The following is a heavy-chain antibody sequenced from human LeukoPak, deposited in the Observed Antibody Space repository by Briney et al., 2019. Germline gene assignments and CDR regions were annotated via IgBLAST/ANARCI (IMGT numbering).Heavy chain of an antibody. CDR3: AREIAAADQSDSFDAFDI. CDR1: GYTFTGYY. D-gene: IGHD6-13*01. CDR2: INPNSGGT. J-gene: IGHJ3*02. V-gene: IGHV1-2*02. Sequence: ASVKVSCKASGYTFTGYYMHWVRQAPGQGLEWMGWINPNSGGTNYAQKFQGRVTMTRDTSISTAYMELSRLRSDDTAVYYCAREIAAADQSDSFDAFDIWGQGTIVTVSS.